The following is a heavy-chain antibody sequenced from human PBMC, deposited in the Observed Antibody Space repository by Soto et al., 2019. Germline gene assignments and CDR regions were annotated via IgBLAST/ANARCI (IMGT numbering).Heavy chain of an antibody. V-gene: IGHV1-69*01. CDR2: IIHMFGKP. J-gene: IGHJ6*04. CDR1: GGAFSNYG. D-gene: IGHD6-19*01. CDR3: VIGTWVCSSVNCNKPPGSCYYGLTV. Sequence: QVQVVQSGAEVKKPGSSVKVSCKASGGAFSNYGISWVRQAPGQGLEWMGGIIHMFGKPKYAQKFRGRVTINADESTTTASMDMSSLTSGDSAISECVIGTWVCSSVNCNKPPGSCYYGLTVWGRGPSVTFS.